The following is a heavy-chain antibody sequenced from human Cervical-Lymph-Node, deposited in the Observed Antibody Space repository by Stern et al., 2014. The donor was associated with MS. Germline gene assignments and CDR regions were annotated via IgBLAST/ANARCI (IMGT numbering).Heavy chain of an antibody. CDR2: IFPGGSDI. J-gene: IGHJ4*02. Sequence: VQLVQSGPEVKRPGESLKISCQASGYTFTSYWIGWVRQMPGKGLEWIAIIFPGGSDISYSPSFQGQVTISADKSSITAYLQWNNLKASDTAIYYCARQRYFDYWGQGTLVTVSS. CDR1: GYTFTSYW. CDR3: ARQRYFDY. V-gene: IGHV5-51*01.